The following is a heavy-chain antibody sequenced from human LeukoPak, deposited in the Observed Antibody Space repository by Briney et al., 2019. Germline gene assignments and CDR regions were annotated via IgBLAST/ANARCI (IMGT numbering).Heavy chain of an antibody. D-gene: IGHD1-1*01. CDR2: IHYSGSS. CDR3: VIHLSNCDLFDS. V-gene: IGHV4-59*08. CDR1: GDSISNYY. Sequence: SETLSLTCAVSGDSISNYYWSWIRQPPGNGLEFIGYIHYSGSSNYNPSVKSRVSMSVDASGNQFSLKLRSVTAADTATYYCVIHLSNCDLFDSWGQGTLVTVSS. J-gene: IGHJ4*02.